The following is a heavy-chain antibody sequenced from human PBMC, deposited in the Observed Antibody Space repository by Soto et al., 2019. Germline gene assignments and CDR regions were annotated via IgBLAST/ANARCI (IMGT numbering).Heavy chain of an antibody. D-gene: IGHD6-13*01. CDR3: ASGIAAAGRTPKFDY. CDR2: ISGSGGST. V-gene: IGHV3-23*01. J-gene: IGHJ4*02. CDR1: GFTFSSYA. Sequence: GGSLRLSCAASGFTFSSYAMSWVRQAPGKGLEWVSAISGSGGSTYYADSVKGRFTISRDNSKNTLYLQMNSLRAEDTAVYYCASGIAAAGRTPKFDYWGQGTLVTVSS.